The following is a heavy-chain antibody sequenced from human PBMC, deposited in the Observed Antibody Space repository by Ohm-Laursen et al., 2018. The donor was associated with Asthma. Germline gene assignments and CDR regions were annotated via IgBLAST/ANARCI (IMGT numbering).Heavy chain of an antibody. D-gene: IGHD5-12*01. CDR2: ISSSSSTI. CDR1: GFTFSSYS. CDR3: ARDTVATIRGTFDY. J-gene: IGHJ4*02. V-gene: IGHV3-48*02. Sequence: GSLRLSCAASGFTFSSYSMNWVRQAPGKGLEWVSYISSSSSTIYYADSVKGRFTISRDNAKNSLYLQMNSLRDEDTAVYYRARDTVATIRGTFDYWGQGTLVTVSS.